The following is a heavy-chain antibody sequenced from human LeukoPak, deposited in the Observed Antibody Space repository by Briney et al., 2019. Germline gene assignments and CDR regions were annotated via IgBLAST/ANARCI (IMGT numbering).Heavy chain of an antibody. Sequence: ASVKVSCKASGYTFTSYGISWVRQAPGQGLEWMGWISAYNGNTNYAQKLQGRVTMTTDTSTSTAYMELRSLRSDDTAVYYCAREALSWQLVPYHYYGMDVWGQGTTVTVSS. CDR2: ISAYNGNT. J-gene: IGHJ6*02. V-gene: IGHV1-18*01. CDR1: GYTFTSYG. CDR3: AREALSWQLVPYHYYGMDV. D-gene: IGHD6-13*01.